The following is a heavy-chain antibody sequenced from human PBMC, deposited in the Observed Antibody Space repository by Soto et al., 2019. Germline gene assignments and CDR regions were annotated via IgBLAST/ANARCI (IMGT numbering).Heavy chain of an antibody. J-gene: IGHJ6*02. V-gene: IGHV4-59*01. D-gene: IGHD3-16*01. Sequence: SETLSLTCTVSGGSISSYYWSWIRQPPGKGLEWIGYIYYSGSTNYNPSLKSRVTISVDTSKNQFSLKLSSVTAADTAVYYCARGGEPRTRYYGMDVWGQGTTVTVSS. CDR2: IYYSGST. CDR1: GGSISSYY. CDR3: ARGGEPRTRYYGMDV.